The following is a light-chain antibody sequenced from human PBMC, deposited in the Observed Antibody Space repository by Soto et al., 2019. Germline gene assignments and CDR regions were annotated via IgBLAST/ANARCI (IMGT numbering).Light chain of an antibody. Sequence: DIQITQSKSSLSGSVGDRVTITCRASQSISGSLNWYQQKPGKAPKLLIYAAFSLQSGVPSRFSGSGSGTDFTPTISSLQPEDFATYYCQQSYTSPITFGQGTRLEIK. J-gene: IGKJ5*01. CDR1: QSISGS. V-gene: IGKV1-39*01. CDR2: AAF. CDR3: QQSYTSPIT.